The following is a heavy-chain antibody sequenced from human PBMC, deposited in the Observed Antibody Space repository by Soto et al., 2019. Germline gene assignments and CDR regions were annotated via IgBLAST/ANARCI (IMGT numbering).Heavy chain of an antibody. CDR3: ARDHRYSGSPYFDY. V-gene: IGHV3-30-3*01. Sequence: QVQLVESGGGVVQPGRSLRLSCAASGFTFSSYAMHWVRQAPGKGLEWVAVISYDGSNKYYADSVKGRFTISRDNSKNTLYLQMNSLRAEDTAVYYCARDHRYSGSPYFDYWGQGTLVTVSS. D-gene: IGHD1-26*01. CDR2: ISYDGSNK. CDR1: GFTFSSYA. J-gene: IGHJ4*02.